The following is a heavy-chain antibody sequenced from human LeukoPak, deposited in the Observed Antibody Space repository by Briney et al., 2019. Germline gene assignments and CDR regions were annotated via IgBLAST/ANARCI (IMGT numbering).Heavy chain of an antibody. V-gene: IGHV1-2*02. CDR2: INPNSGGT. CDR1: GYTFTGYY. D-gene: IGHD7-27*01. CDR3: ARDRLGHAFDI. Sequence: ASVKVSCKASGYTFTGYYMHWVRQAPGQGREGMGWINPNSGGTNYAQKFQGRVTMTRDTSISTAYIGLSRLRADDTAVYYCARDRLGHAFDIWGQGTMVTVPS. J-gene: IGHJ3*02.